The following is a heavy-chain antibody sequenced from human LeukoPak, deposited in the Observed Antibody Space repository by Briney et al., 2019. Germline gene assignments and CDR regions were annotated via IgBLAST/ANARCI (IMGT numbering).Heavy chain of an antibody. CDR1: GGSFSGYY. J-gene: IGHJ4*02. CDR2: INHSGST. D-gene: IGHD6-13*01. Sequence: PSETLSLTCAVYGGSFSGYYWSWIRQPPGKGLEWIGEINHSGSTNYNPSLKSRVTISVDTSKNQFSLKLSSVTAADTAVYYCARVGRHLAAAVWGQGTLVTVSS. V-gene: IGHV4-34*01. CDR3: ARVGRHLAAAV.